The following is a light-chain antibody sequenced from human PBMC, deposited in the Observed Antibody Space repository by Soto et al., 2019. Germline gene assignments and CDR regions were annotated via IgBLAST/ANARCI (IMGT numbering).Light chain of an antibody. CDR3: SSHAGSSVA. CDR1: SSDVGGYKY. V-gene: IGLV2-8*01. CDR2: AVN. J-gene: IGLJ1*01. Sequence: QSVLTQPPSASGSPGQSVTISCTGTSSDVGGYKYVSWYQQYPGKAPKLMIYAVNKRPSGVPDRFSGSKSGNTASLTVSGLHAEDEADYYCSSHAGSSVAFGTGTKVTVL.